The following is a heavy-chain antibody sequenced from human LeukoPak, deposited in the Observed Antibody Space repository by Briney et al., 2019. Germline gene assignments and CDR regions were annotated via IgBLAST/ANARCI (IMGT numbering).Heavy chain of an antibody. D-gene: IGHD3-22*01. CDR3: ARRGDYYDTIDY. CDR2: ISSGSSYI. V-gene: IGHV3-21*01. CDR1: GFTFSSYS. Sequence: GGSLRLSCAASGFTFSSYSMNWVRQAPGKGLEWVSSISSGSSYIYYADSVKGRFTISRDNAKNSLYLQMNSLRAEDTAVYYCARRGDYYDTIDYWGQGTLVTVSS. J-gene: IGHJ4*02.